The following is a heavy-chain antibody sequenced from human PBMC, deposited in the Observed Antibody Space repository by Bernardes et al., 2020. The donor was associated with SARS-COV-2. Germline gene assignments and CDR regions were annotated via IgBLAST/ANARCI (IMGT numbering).Heavy chain of an antibody. CDR3: ARGYSSGWYYPPFDY. D-gene: IGHD6-19*01. J-gene: IGHJ4*02. CDR2: INPKSGGA. CDR1: GYTFTDYY. Sequence: ASVKVSCKASGYTFTDYYMHWVQQAPGQGLEWMGWINPKSGGANYAQKFQGRVTMTRDTSINTVYMELSRLRSDDTAVYYCARGYSSGWYYPPFDYWGQGTLVTVSS. V-gene: IGHV1-2*02.